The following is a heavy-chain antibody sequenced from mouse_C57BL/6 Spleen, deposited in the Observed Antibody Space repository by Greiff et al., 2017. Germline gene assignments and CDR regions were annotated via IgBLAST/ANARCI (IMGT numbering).Heavy chain of an antibody. D-gene: IGHD2-3*01. CDR1: GFTFSDYY. V-gene: IGHV5-16*01. CDR2: INYDGSST. CDR3: ARDEGYYDFWYFDV. J-gene: IGHJ1*03. Sequence: EVKLMESEGGLVQPGSSMKLSCTASGFTFSDYYMAWVRQVPEKGLEWVANINYDGSSTYYLDSLKSRFIISRDNAKNILYLQMSSLKSEDTATYYCARDEGYYDFWYFDVWGTGTTVTVSS.